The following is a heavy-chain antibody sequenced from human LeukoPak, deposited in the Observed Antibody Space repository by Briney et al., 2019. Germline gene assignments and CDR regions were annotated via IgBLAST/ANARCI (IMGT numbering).Heavy chain of an antibody. J-gene: IGHJ4*02. D-gene: IGHD6-19*01. CDR1: GGDFSGYY. CDR2: INHSGST. CDR3: ATEAVANPYFDY. Sequence: SETLSLTCAVYGGDFSGYYWSWIRQPPGKGLEWIGEINHSGSTNYNPSLKSRVTISVDTSKNQFSLKLSSVTAADTAVYYCATEAVANPYFDYWGQGTLVTVSS. V-gene: IGHV4-34*01.